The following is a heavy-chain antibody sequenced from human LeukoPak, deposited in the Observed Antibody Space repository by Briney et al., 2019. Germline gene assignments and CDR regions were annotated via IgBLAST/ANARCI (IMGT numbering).Heavy chain of an antibody. D-gene: IGHD6-19*01. V-gene: IGHV3-48*03. Sequence: GGSLRLSCTASGFIFNDYEMNWVRQAPGKGLEWVSYIIGSGSIVFYTDSVKGRFTVSRDNTKNTLYLQMNSLRAEDTAVYYCAIRGGIAVAGTPGYWGQGTLVTVSS. CDR2: IIGSGSIV. CDR1: GFIFNDYE. CDR3: AIRGGIAVAGTPGY. J-gene: IGHJ4*02.